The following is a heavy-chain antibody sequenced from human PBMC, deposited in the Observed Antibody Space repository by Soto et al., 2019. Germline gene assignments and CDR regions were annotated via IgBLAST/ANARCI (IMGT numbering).Heavy chain of an antibody. V-gene: IGHV4-30-4*02. Sequence: SETLSLTCTVSGGSISSGDYYWSWIRQPPGKGLEWIGYIYYSGSTYYNPSLKSRVTISVDTSKNQFSLKLSSVTAADTAVYYCARVPQYCGGDCYSFDYWGQGTLVTVSS. CDR2: IYYSGST. J-gene: IGHJ4*02. CDR3: ARVPQYCGGDCYSFDY. D-gene: IGHD2-21*02. CDR1: GGSISSGDYY.